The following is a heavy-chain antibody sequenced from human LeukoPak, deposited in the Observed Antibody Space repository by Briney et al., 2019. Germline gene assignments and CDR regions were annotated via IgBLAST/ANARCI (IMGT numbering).Heavy chain of an antibody. J-gene: IGHJ4*02. Sequence: GGSLRLSCAASGFTFSSYSMNWVRQAPGKGLEWVSYISSSSSTIYYADSVKGRFTISRDNAKNSLYLQMNSLRAEDTAVYYCAREHYDILTGFFGSDYWGQGTLVTVSS. V-gene: IGHV3-48*01. CDR2: ISSSSSTI. D-gene: IGHD3-9*01. CDR1: GFTFSSYS. CDR3: AREHYDILTGFFGSDY.